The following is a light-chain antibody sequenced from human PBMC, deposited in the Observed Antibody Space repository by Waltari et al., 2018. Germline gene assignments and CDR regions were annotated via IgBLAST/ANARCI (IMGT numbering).Light chain of an antibody. CDR2: KVF. CDR1: QSLDNTDGNTY. Sequence: DVMLTQSPLFLPVTLGQPASISCRSTQSLDNTDGNTYLDWFLQRPGQSPRRLIYKVFEWDVGVPDRFSGSGSGTNFTLKISRVEAEDVGVYYCLQAPITFGPGTRVDIK. V-gene: IGKV2D-30*01. CDR3: LQAPIT. J-gene: IGKJ3*01.